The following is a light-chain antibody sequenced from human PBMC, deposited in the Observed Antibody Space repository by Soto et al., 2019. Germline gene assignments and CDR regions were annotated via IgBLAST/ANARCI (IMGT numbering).Light chain of an antibody. CDR3: QKYNSAPHT. J-gene: IGKJ2*01. V-gene: IGKV1-27*01. CDR1: QGISNY. Sequence: DIPMTQSPSSLSASVGDRVTINCRASQGISNYLAWYQQKPGKVPKLLIYAASTLQSGVPSRFSGSGSGTDFTLTISSLQPEDVATYYCQKYNSAPHTFGQGTKLEIK. CDR2: AAS.